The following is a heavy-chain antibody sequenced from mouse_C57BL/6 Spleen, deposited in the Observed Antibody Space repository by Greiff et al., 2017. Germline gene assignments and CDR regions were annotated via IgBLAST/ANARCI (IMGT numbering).Heavy chain of an antibody. V-gene: IGHV1-81*01. CDR1: GYTFTSYG. J-gene: IGHJ4*01. CDR2: IYPRSGNT. D-gene: IGHD2-5*01. CDR3: ATRAYSNYGAMDY. Sequence: VKLVESGAELARPGASVKLSCKASGYTFTSYGISWVKQRTGQGLEWIGEIYPRSGNTYYNEKFKGKATLTADKSSSTAYMELRSLTSEDSAVYFCATRAYSNYGAMDYWGQGTSVTVSS.